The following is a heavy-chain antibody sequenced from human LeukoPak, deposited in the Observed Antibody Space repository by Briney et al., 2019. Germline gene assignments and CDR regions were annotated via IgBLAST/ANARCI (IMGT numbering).Heavy chain of an antibody. CDR1: GFTFSSYD. Sequence: PGGSLRLSCAASGFTFSSYDMHWVRQATGKGLEWVSAIGTAGDTYYPGSVKGRFTISRENAKNSLYLQMNSLRAGDTAVYYCARMRRTVTNNNHYYYGMDVWGQGTTVTVSS. CDR2: IGTAGDT. J-gene: IGHJ6*02. V-gene: IGHV3-13*01. D-gene: IGHD4-17*01. CDR3: ARMRRTVTNNNHYYYGMDV.